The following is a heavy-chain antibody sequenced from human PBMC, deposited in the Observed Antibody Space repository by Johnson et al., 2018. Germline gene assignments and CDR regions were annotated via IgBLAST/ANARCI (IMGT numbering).Heavy chain of an antibody. V-gene: IGHV3-13*01. Sequence: VQLVQSGGGLVQPGGSLRLSCAASGFTFSSYDMHWVRQVTGKGLEWVSAIGSAGDTYYPGSVKGRFTNSRENAKNSLYLQMNSLRAGDTAVYYCARDRRATAMGGDALDIWGQGTMVTVSS. CDR3: ARDRRATAMGGDALDI. CDR1: GFTFSSYD. D-gene: IGHD5-18*01. CDR2: IGSAGDT. J-gene: IGHJ3*02.